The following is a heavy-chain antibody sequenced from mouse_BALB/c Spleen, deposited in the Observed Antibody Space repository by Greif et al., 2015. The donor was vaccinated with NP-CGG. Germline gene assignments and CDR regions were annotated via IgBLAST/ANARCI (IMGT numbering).Heavy chain of an antibody. J-gene: IGHJ2*01. Sequence: VQLKESGAELVKPGASVKLSCTASGFNIKDTYMHWVKQRPEQGLEWIGRIDPANGNTKYDPKFQGKATITADTSSNTAYLQLSSLTSEDTAVYYCAFYGAFDYWGQGTTLTVSS. CDR3: AFYGAFDY. D-gene: IGHD1-2*01. V-gene: IGHV14-3*02. CDR1: GFNIKDTY. CDR2: IDPANGNT.